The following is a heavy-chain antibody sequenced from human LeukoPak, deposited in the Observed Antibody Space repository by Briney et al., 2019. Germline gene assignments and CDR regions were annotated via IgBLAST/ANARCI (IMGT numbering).Heavy chain of an antibody. J-gene: IGHJ5*02. CDR1: GGSISSGGYY. CDR3: ARAPRYYGSGSYYALETTRFDP. V-gene: IGHV4-31*03. Sequence: SQTLSLICTVSGGSISSGGYYWSWIRQHPGKGLEWIGYIYYSGSTYYNPSLKSRVTISVDTSKNQFSLKLSSVTAADTAVYYCARAPRYYGSGSYYALETTRFDPWGQGTLVTVSS. CDR2: IYYSGST. D-gene: IGHD3-10*01.